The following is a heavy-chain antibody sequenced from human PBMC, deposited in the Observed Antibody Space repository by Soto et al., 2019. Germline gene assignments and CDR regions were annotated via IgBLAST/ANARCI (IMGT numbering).Heavy chain of an antibody. V-gene: IGHV3-30*18. J-gene: IGHJ6*02. Sequence: GGSLRLSCAASGFTFSSYGMHWVRQAPGKGLEWVAVISYDGSNKYYADSVKGRFTIPRDNSKNTLYLQMNSLRAEDTAVYYCAKEIKGYYDFWSGYYTSYYYYGMDVWGQGTTVTVSS. CDR2: ISYDGSNK. CDR3: AKEIKGYYDFWSGYYTSYYYYGMDV. CDR1: GFTFSSYG. D-gene: IGHD3-3*01.